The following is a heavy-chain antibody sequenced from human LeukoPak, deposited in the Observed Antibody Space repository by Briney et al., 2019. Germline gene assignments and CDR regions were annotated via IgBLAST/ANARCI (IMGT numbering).Heavy chain of an antibody. J-gene: IGHJ5*02. D-gene: IGHD3-22*01. CDR1: GGSISSDY. Sequence: SETLSLTCTDSGGSISSDYWCWIREPPGTGLEWIWYIYYSGSTNYNPSLKSRVPIPVDTSKNQFSLKLSSVTAADTAVYYCARGRDYDSSGYDWFDPWGRGPLVTVSS. CDR2: IYYSGST. V-gene: IGHV4-59*01. CDR3: ARGRDYDSSGYDWFDP.